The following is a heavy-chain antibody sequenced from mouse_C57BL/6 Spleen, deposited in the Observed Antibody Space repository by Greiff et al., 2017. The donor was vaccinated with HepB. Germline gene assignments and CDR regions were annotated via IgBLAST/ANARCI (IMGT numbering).Heavy chain of an antibody. CDR1: GYAFSSYW. J-gene: IGHJ1*03. V-gene: IGHV1-80*01. D-gene: IGHD2-3*01. Sequence: VKLQQSGAELVKPGASVKISCKASGYAFSSYWMNWVKQRPGKGLEWIGQIYPGDGDTNYNGKFKGKATLTADKSSSTAYMQLSSLTSEDSAVYFCANGYSSSWYFDVWGTGTTVTVSS. CDR3: ANGYSSSWYFDV. CDR2: IYPGDGDT.